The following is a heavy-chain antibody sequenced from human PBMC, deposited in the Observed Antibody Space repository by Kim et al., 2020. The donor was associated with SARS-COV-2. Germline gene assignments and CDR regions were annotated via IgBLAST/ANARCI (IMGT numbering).Heavy chain of an antibody. CDR1: GYTFTGYY. CDR3: ARTERSGYDSVIWYFDL. CDR2: INPNSGGT. J-gene: IGHJ2*01. D-gene: IGHD5-12*01. Sequence: ASVKVSCKASGYTFTGYYMHWVRQAPGQGLEWMGRINPNSGGTNYAQKFQGRVTMTRDTSISTAYMELSRLRSDDTAVYYCARTERSGYDSVIWYFDLWGRGTLVTVSS. V-gene: IGHV1-2*06.